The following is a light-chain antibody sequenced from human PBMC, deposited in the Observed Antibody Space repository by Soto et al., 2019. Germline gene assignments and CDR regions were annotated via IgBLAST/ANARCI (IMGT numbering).Light chain of an antibody. CDR2: EAF. Sequence: EIVMTQTPLPLSVTPGQPASISCKSSQSLLHSDGKTSLCWYLQKAGPPPRLLIYEAFNRFSAAADRFSGSGSATDFTLKISRVKAEDVGIYYCMQNIQTPYTFGQGTKLEIK. J-gene: IGKJ2*01. CDR1: QSLLHSDGKTS. CDR3: MQNIQTPYT. V-gene: IGKV2D-29*01.